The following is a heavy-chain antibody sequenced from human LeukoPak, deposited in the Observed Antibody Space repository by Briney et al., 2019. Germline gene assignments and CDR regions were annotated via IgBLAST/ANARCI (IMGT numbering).Heavy chain of an antibody. Sequence: PGGSLRLSCAASGFTFSIYAMSWVRQAPGKGLEWVSSISSKGELTFYADSVKSRFTISRDNSESTLYLQMNILRAEDTAIYYCTRDRPNYYGSDGHYYRRNGDYWGQGTLVTVSS. J-gene: IGHJ4*02. CDR1: GFTFSIYA. CDR2: ISSKGELT. D-gene: IGHD3-22*01. CDR3: TRDRPNYYGSDGHYYRRNGDY. V-gene: IGHV3-23*01.